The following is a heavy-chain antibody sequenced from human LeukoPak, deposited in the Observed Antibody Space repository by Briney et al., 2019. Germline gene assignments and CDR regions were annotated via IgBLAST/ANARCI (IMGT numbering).Heavy chain of an antibody. J-gene: IGHJ4*02. Sequence: GASVKVSCKASGYTFTGYYMHWVRQAPGQGLEWMGWINPNSGGTNYAQKFQGRVTMTRDTSISTAYMELSRLRSEDTAVYYCAREVRGWEAAAGTKDYWGQGTLVTVSS. CDR3: AREVRGWEAAAGTKDY. D-gene: IGHD6-13*01. V-gene: IGHV1-2*02. CDR2: INPNSGGT. CDR1: GYTFTGYY.